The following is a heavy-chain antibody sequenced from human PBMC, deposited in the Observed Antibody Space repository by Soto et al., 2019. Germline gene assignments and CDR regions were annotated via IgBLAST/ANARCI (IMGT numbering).Heavy chain of an antibody. J-gene: IGHJ2*01. CDR3: ARGGNGDNVGYWYFDL. CDR1: GYTFTTYY. Sequence: QVQLVQSGAEVKKPGASVEVSCKASGYTFTTYYIHWVRHAPGQGLEWMGVINPGGVSTKYAQKFQDSVTMTSDTSTSTVYMDMSSLRSEDTAVYFCARGGNGDNVGYWYFDLCGRGTQVTVSP. V-gene: IGHV1-46*01. D-gene: IGHD4-17*01. CDR2: INPGGVST.